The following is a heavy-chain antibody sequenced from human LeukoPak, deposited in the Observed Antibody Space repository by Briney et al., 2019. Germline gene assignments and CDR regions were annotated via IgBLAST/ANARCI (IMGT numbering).Heavy chain of an antibody. CDR1: GFTFSSYG. J-gene: IGHJ4*02. CDR2: IRYDGSNK. Sequence: GGSLRLSCAASGFTFSSYGMHWVRQAPGKGLEWVAFIRYDGSNKYYADSVKGRFTISRDNSKNTLYLQMNSLRAEDTAVYYCARAVYSSSSGLAYWGQGTLVTVSS. V-gene: IGHV3-30*02. CDR3: ARAVYSSSSGLAY. D-gene: IGHD6-6*01.